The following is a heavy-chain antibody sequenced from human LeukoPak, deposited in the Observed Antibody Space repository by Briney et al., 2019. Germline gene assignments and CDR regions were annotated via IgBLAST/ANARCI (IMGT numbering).Heavy chain of an antibody. CDR3: ARPAGAYYDSSGYYPYYFDY. D-gene: IGHD3-22*01. V-gene: IGHV1-18*01. Sequence: VASVKVSCKASGYTFTSYGISWVRQAPGQGLEWMGWISAYNGNTNYAQKLQGRVTMTTDTSTSTAYMELRSLRSDGTAVYYCARPAGAYYDSSGYYPYYFDYWGQGTLVTVSS. CDR1: GYTFTSYG. J-gene: IGHJ4*02. CDR2: ISAYNGNT.